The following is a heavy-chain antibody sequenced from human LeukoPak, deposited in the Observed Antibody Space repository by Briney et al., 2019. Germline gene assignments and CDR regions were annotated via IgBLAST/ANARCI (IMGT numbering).Heavy chain of an antibody. D-gene: IGHD6-19*01. CDR3: ARRDPGIAVAGFDY. V-gene: IGHV4-39*01. Sequence: SETLSLTCTVSGGSISSSSYYWGWIRQPPGKGLEWIGSIYYSGSTYYNPSLKSRVTISVDTSKNQFSLKLSSVTAADTAVYYCARRDPGIAVAGFDYWGQGTLVTVSS. CDR2: IYYSGST. CDR1: GGSISSSSYY. J-gene: IGHJ4*02.